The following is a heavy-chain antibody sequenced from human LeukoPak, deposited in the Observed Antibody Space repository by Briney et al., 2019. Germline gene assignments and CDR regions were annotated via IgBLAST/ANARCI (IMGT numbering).Heavy chain of an antibody. CDR1: GFPFSSYA. D-gene: IGHD3-16*01. CDR3: AKSDYYDESGHPSSFEY. V-gene: IGHV3-23*01. CDR2: VSGSGDTT. Sequence: GGSLRLTCAASGFPFSSYAMSWVRQPPGKGLEWVSGVSGSGDTTYYADSVKDRFTISRDNSKNTLYLQMDSLRAEDAAVYYCAKSDYYDESGHPSSFEYWGQGTLVTVSS. J-gene: IGHJ4*02.